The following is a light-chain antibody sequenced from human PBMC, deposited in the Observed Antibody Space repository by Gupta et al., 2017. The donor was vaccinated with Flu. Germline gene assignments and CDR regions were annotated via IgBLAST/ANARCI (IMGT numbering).Light chain of an antibody. J-gene: IGKJ4*01. Sequence: DIQMTQSPSSLSASVGDRVTITCQASQDISNYLNWYQQKPGKAPKLLIYDASKVEKGVPSRFSGSGSGTDFTFTISSRQPEDFANYYCQHKHNLSVTFGGGTKVDIK. V-gene: IGKV1-33*01. CDR3: QHKHNLSVT. CDR1: QDISNY. CDR2: DAS.